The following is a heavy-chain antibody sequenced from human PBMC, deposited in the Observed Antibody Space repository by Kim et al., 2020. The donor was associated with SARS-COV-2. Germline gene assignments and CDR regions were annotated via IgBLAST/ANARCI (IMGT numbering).Heavy chain of an antibody. V-gene: IGHV3-21*01. CDR2: ISGSSTYI. CDR1: GFSFSGYT. J-gene: IGHJ3*01. CDR3: ARDLVTYYDNGNFHSDSFDV. D-gene: IGHD3-16*01. Sequence: GGSLRLSCAASGFSFSGYTMNWVRHAPGRGLVWVSSISGSSTYINYEDSVKGRFTISRDNAKTSLYLQMDSLTAEDTAFYYCARDLVTYYDNGNFHSDSFDVCGQGTMVSVPS.